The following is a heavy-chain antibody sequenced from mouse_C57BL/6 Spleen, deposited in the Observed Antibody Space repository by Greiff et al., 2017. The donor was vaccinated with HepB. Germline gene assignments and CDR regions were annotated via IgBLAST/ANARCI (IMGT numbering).Heavy chain of an antibody. J-gene: IGHJ4*01. CDR1: GYTFTSYD. D-gene: IGHD2-14*01. CDR3: ANRRAMDY. V-gene: IGHV1-85*01. Sequence: QVQLKESGPELVKPGASVKLSCKASGYTFTSYDINWVKQRPGQGLEWIGWIYPRDGSTKYNEKFKGKATLTVDTSSSTAYMELHSLTSEDSAVYFCANRRAMDYWGQGTSVTVSS. CDR2: IYPRDGST.